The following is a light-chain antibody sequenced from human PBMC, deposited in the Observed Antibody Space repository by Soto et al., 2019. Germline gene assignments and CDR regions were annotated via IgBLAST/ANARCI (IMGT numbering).Light chain of an antibody. CDR2: GAS. CDR1: QSVSSY. CDR3: HQYNHWPLT. V-gene: IGKV3D-15*01. J-gene: IGKJ3*01. Sequence: EIVMTQSPATLSVFPGERATLSCRASQSVSSYLAWYQQRPGQAPRLLIYGASTRATDIPARFSGSGSGTEFTLTISSLQSEDFAVYYCHQYNHWPLTFGPGTKVDI.